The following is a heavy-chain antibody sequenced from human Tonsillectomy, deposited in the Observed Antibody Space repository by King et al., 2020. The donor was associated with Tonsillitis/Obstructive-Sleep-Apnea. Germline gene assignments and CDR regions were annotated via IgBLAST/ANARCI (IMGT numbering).Heavy chain of an antibody. Sequence: QLQESGSGLVKPSQTLSLTCAVSGGSISSGGYSWSWIRQPPGKGLEWIGYIYHSGSTYYNPSLKSRVTISVDRSKNQFSLKQSSVTAADTAVYYCARGRYGGKSGSQWFDPWGQGNLVTVSS. J-gene: IGHJ5*02. V-gene: IGHV4-30-2*01. CDR1: GGSISSGGYS. D-gene: IGHD4-23*01. CDR2: IYHSGST. CDR3: ARGRYGGKSGSQWFDP.